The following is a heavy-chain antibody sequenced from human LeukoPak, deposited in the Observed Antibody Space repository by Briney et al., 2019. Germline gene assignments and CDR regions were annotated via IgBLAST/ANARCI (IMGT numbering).Heavy chain of an antibody. V-gene: IGHV3-23*01. CDR1: GFTFSSYW. D-gene: IGHD3-22*01. Sequence: PGGSLRLSCAASGFTFSSYWMNWARQAPGKGLEWVSAISGSGGSTYYADSVKGRFTISRDNSKNTLYLQMNSLRAEHTAVYYCAKGQRGYDSSGYYYGYWGQGTLVTVSS. CDR2: ISGSGGST. CDR3: AKGQRGYDSSGYYYGY. J-gene: IGHJ4*02.